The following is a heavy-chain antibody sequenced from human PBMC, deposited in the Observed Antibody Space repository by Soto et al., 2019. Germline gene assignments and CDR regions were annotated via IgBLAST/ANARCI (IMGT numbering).Heavy chain of an antibody. Sequence: GGSLRLSCAASGSTVSANYMSWVRQAPGKGLEWVSSIYSGGSTYYADSVRGRFTISRDNSKNTLYLQMNSLRAEDTAVYYCARLDHGESVYFDYWGQGTLVTVSS. J-gene: IGHJ4*02. CDR2: IYSGGST. CDR3: ARLDHGESVYFDY. CDR1: GSTVSANY. V-gene: IGHV3-53*01.